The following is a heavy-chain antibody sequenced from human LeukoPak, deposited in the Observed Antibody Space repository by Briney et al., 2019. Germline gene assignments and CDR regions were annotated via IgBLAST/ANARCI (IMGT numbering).Heavy chain of an antibody. CDR2: MNPNSGNT. J-gene: IGHJ3*02. CDR1: GYTFTSYD. D-gene: IGHD1-1*01. Sequence: ASVKVSCKASGYTFTSYDINWVRQATGQGLEWMGWMNPNSGNTGYAQKFQGRVTITRNTSISTAYMELSSLRSEDTAVYYCARIVVYERALAYDIWGQGTMVTVSS. V-gene: IGHV1-8*03. CDR3: ARIVVYERALAYDI.